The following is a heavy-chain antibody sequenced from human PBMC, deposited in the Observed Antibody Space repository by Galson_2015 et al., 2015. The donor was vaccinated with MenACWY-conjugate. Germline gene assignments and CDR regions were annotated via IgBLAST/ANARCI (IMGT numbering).Heavy chain of an antibody. CDR3: AKDRRTSGWELRPPFDY. CDR1: GFTFNNFA. CDR2: ITSSGGST. V-gene: IGHV3-23*01. J-gene: IGHJ4*02. Sequence: SLRLSCAASGFTFNNFAMSWVRQAPGKGLEWVSTITSSGGSTYYAGSLEGRVTLSRDNSKNTLSLQMTRLRTDDTAVYYCAKDRRTSGWELRPPFDYWGQGTLVTVSS. D-gene: IGHD6-19*01.